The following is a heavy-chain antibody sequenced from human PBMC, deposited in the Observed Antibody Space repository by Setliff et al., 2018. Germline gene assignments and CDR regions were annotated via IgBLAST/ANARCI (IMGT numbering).Heavy chain of an antibody. J-gene: IGHJ4*02. CDR2: VTPNGGSA. D-gene: IGHD5-12*01. V-gene: IGHV1-8*01. CDR3: ARGNRDGYIPFEH. CDR1: GYTFNTYE. Sequence: ASVKVSCKASGYTFNTYEINWVRQAPGQGLEVMGWVTPNGGSAVYSQKFQGRVTMTAXXXLXXXXXXXXXXXXXXXXXYFCARGNRDGYIPFEHWGQGTRVTVSS.